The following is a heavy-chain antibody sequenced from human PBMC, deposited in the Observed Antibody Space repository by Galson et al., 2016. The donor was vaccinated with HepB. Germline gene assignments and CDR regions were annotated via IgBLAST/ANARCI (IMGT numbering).Heavy chain of an antibody. CDR1: GGSISSNY. D-gene: IGHD4-17*01. CDR3: ARIFGDYNLNWFDP. CDR2: IHDTGST. Sequence: LSLTCTVSGGSISSNYWTWIRQPPGKGPEWIAYIHDTGSTKYNPSLQSRVTISVGTSQNQVSLKLSSVTAADTAVYYCARIFGDYNLNWFDPWGQGTLVTVSS. V-gene: IGHV4-59*01. J-gene: IGHJ5*02.